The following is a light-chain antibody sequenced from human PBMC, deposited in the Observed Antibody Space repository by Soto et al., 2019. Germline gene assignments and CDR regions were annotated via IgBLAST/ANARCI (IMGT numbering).Light chain of an antibody. CDR2: AAS. CDR3: QQSYSTTS. CDR1: QSISSY. Sequence: DIQMTQSPSSLSASVGDRVTITCRASQSISSYLNWYQQKPGKAPKLLIYAASSLQSGVPSRFSGSRSGTDFTLTISSLQPEDFATYYCQQSYSTTSFGPGTKVDIK. V-gene: IGKV1-39*01. J-gene: IGKJ3*01.